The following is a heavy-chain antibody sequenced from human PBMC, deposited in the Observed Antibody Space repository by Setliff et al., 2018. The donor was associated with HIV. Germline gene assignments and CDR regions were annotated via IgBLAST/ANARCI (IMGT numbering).Heavy chain of an antibody. CDR3: ARVVDADYLDY. D-gene: IGHD2-15*01. J-gene: IGHJ4*02. V-gene: IGHV4-34*01. CDR1: GGSFSGYY. CDR2: INHSGST. Sequence: LSLTCAVYGGSFSGYYWSWIRQSPGKGLEWIGEINHSGSTKYNPSLKSRVTISVDTSKNQFSLKLSSVTAADTAVYYCARVVDADYLDYWGQGTPVTDS.